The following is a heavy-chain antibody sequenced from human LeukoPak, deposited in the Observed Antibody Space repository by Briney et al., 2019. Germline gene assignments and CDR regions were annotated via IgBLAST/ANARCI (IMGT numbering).Heavy chain of an antibody. CDR3: AKDGGYSANIYYTDV. CDR1: KFTFSSYA. Sequence: GGSLRLSCAASKFTFSSYAMSWVRQAPGKGLEWVSGISGGGVSTYYADSVHGRFIISRDNSQNTLYLQMSGLRAEDTGVYYCAKDGGYSANIYYTDVWGKGTTVTVSS. CDR2: ISGGGVST. J-gene: IGHJ6*03. D-gene: IGHD5-18*01. V-gene: IGHV3-23*01.